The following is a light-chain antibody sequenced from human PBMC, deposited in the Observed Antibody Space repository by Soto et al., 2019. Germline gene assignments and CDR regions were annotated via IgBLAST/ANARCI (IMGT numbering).Light chain of an antibody. Sequence: QLVLTQPASVSGSPGQSITISCTGTSSDVGGVSWYQQHPGKAPKLMIYDVSNRPSGVSNRFSGSKSGNTASLTISGLQAEDEADYYCSSYTSSSTRVFGTGTKLTVL. V-gene: IGLV2-14*01. J-gene: IGLJ1*01. CDR1: SSDVGG. CDR2: DVS. CDR3: SSYTSSSTRV.